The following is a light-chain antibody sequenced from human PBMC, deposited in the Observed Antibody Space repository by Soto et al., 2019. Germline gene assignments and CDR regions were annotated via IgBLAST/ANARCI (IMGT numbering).Light chain of an antibody. CDR2: GAS. CDR1: QTIRNN. Sequence: EIVMTQSPVTLSVSPGDRATLSCRASQTIRNNLAWYQQRPGQPPRLLIHGASTRAIGIPHRFSGSGSGTEFTLTISSPQSEDFAIYYCHQYNEWPLTFGQGTRLEIK. V-gene: IGKV3-15*01. CDR3: HQYNEWPLT. J-gene: IGKJ5*01.